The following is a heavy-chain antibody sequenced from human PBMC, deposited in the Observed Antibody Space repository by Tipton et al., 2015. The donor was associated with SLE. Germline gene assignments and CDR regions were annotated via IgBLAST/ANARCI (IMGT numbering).Heavy chain of an antibody. J-gene: IGHJ4*02. CDR1: GGSISSHY. Sequence: TLSLTCTVSGGSISSHYWSWIRQPPGKGLEWIGYIYYSGSTNYNPSLKSRVTISVDTSKNQFSLKLSSVTAADTAVYYYARVSPGGWFGELLSDYWGLGTLVTVSS. CDR3: ARVSPGGWFGELLSDY. CDR2: IYYSGST. V-gene: IGHV4-59*11. D-gene: IGHD3-10*01.